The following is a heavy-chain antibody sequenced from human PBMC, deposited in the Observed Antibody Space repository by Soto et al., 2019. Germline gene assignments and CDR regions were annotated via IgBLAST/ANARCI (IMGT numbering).Heavy chain of an antibody. Sequence: GGSLRLSCAASGFTVSSNYMSWVRQAPGKGLEWVSVIYSGGSTYYADSVKGRFTISRDNSKNTLYLQMNSLRAEDTAVYYCARESNWYSGSYFDYWGQGTLVTVSS. CDR3: ARESNWYSGSYFDY. CDR1: GFTVSSNY. V-gene: IGHV3-53*01. J-gene: IGHJ4*02. D-gene: IGHD1-26*01. CDR2: IYSGGST.